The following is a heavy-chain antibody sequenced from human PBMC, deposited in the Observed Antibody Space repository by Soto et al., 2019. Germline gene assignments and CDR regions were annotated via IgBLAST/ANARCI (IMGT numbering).Heavy chain of an antibody. V-gene: IGHV3-21*01. J-gene: IGHJ5*02. D-gene: IGHD4-4*01. CDR3: QRGGLHKFDP. CDR2: ISSSSSYI. Sequence: EVQLVESGGGLVKPGGSLRLSCAASGFTFSSYSMNWVRQAPGKGLEWVSAISSSSSYIYYADSVKGRFTISRDNAKNSLYLQMNSLRAEDTAVYYCQRGGLHKFDPWGQGTLVTVSS. CDR1: GFTFSSYS.